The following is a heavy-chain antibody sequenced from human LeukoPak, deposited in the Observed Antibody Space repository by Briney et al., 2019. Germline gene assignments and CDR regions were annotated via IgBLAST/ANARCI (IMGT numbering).Heavy chain of an antibody. CDR3: ARERAVYFDY. CDR2: IYYSGST. J-gene: IGHJ4*02. Sequence: SQTLSLTCTVSGGSISSGGYYWSWNRQHPGKGLEWIGYIYYSGSTYYNPSLKSRVTISVDTSKNQFSLKLSSVTAADTAVYYCARERAVYFDYWGQGTLVIVSS. V-gene: IGHV4-31*03. CDR1: GGSISSGGYY.